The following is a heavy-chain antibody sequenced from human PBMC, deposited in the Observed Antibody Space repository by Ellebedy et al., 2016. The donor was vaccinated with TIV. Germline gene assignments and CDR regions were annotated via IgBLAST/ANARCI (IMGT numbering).Heavy chain of an antibody. Sequence: MPSETLSLTCAVYGGSFSGYYWSWIRQPPGKGLEWIGEINHSGSTNYNPSLKSRVTISVDTSKNQFSLKLSSVTAADTAVYYCARGGRGSSWYLYFDYWGQGTLVTVSS. CDR3: ARGGRGSSWYLYFDY. D-gene: IGHD6-13*01. CDR2: INHSGST. V-gene: IGHV4-34*01. CDR1: GGSFSGYY. J-gene: IGHJ4*02.